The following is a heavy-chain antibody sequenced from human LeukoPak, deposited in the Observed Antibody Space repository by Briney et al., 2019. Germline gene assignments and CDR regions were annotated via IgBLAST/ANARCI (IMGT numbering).Heavy chain of an antibody. CDR2: IIPIFGTA. V-gene: IGHV1-69*13. J-gene: IGHJ6*02. Sequence: SVKVSCKASGGTFSGYAISWVRQAPGQGLEWMGGIIPIFGTANYAQKFQGRVTITADESTSTAYMELSSLRSEDTAVYYCARSYSSAYYYYGMDVWGQGTTVTVSS. D-gene: IGHD6-19*01. CDR1: GGTFSGYA. CDR3: ARSYSSAYYYYGMDV.